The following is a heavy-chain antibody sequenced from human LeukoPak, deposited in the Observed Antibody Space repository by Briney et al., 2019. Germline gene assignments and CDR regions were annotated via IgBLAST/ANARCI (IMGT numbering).Heavy chain of an antibody. J-gene: IGHJ4*02. CDR3: ARDGRGTSMGLGSYYFDY. V-gene: IGHV3-7*01. CDR1: GFTFSNYW. D-gene: IGHD1-1*01. CDR2: IKEDGTEK. Sequence: GGSLRLSCAASGFTFSNYWMSWVRQAPGKGLEWVANIKEDGTEKYYVDSVKGRFTISRDNAKNSLYLQMNSLRAEDTAVYYCARDGRGTSMGLGSYYFDYWGQGTLVTVSS.